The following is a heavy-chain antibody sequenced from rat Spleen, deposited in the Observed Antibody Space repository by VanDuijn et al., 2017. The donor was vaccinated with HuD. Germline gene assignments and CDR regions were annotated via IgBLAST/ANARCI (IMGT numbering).Heavy chain of an antibody. CDR3: TTDRPGALMEV. J-gene: IGHJ2*01. CDR1: GFTFSDYY. CDR2: IIYDGSRT. V-gene: IGHV5S10*01. Sequence: EVQLVESDGGLVQPGRSLKLSCAASGFTFSDYYMAWVRQAPAKGLEWVATIIYDGSRTYYRDSVKGRFTISRDNSKSTLHLQMDSLRSEDTATYYCTTDRPGALMEVWGQGVMVTVSS. D-gene: IGHD1-3*01.